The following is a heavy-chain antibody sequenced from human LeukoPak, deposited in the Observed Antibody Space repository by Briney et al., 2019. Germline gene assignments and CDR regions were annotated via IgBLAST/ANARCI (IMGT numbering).Heavy chain of an antibody. D-gene: IGHD2-21*01. V-gene: IGHV3-23*01. J-gene: IGHJ4*02. CDR1: GFTFSSYA. CDR2: ISNSGGST. CDR3: AKSESIPPYYFDY. Sequence: GGSLRLSCAASGFTFSSYAMSWVRQAPGMGLGWVSTISNSGGSTYYADSVKGRFTISRDNSKNTLYLQMNSLRAEDTAVYYCAKSESIPPYYFDYWGQGTLVTVSS.